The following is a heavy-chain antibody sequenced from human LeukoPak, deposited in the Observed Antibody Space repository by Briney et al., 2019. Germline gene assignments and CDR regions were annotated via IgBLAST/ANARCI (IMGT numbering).Heavy chain of an antibody. Sequence: PLETLSLTCTVSNGSINSSSYYWGWIRQPPGKGLEWIGSIYHSGSTYYNPSLKSRVTISVDTSKNQFSLKLSSVTAADTAVYYCARNYRYYFDSSRYYHPLGYWGQGTLVTVSS. CDR1: NGSINSSSYY. CDR3: ARNYRYYFDSSRYYHPLGY. CDR2: IYHSGST. V-gene: IGHV4-39*01. D-gene: IGHD3-22*01. J-gene: IGHJ4*02.